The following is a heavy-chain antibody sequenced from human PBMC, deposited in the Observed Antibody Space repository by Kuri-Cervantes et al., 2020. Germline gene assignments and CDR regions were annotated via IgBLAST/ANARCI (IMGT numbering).Heavy chain of an antibody. CDR1: GFTFSSYA. D-gene: IGHD3-10*01. CDR3: AKQVYYGSGSYSHYYGMDV. J-gene: IGHJ6*02. Sequence: GGSLRLSCAASGFTFSSYAMSWVRQAPGKGLEWVSAISGSGGSTYYADSVKGRFTISRDNSKNTLYLQMNSLRAEDTAVYYCAKQVYYGSGSYSHYYGMDVWGQGTTVTVSS. V-gene: IGHV3-23*01. CDR2: ISGSGGST.